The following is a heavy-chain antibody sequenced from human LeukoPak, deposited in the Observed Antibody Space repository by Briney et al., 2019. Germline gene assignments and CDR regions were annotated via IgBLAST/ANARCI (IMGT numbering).Heavy chain of an antibody. CDR2: ISPSGST. Sequence: SETLSLTCTVSGVSISSFYWSWIRQPPGKGLEWIAYISPSGSTKYNPSLTGRVTISSDTSQSQLSLKLSSVTAADTAMYYCARYGASPTPFDYWGQGTLVTVSS. CDR3: ARYGASPTPFDY. V-gene: IGHV4-4*09. D-gene: IGHD4-17*01. CDR1: GVSISSFY. J-gene: IGHJ4*02.